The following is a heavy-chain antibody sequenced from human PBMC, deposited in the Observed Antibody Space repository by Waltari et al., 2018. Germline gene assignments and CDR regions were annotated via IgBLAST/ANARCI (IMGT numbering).Heavy chain of an antibody. J-gene: IGHJ4*02. V-gene: IGHV3-23*01. D-gene: IGHD6-13*01. CDR3: AKVGGIAAAEFQFDF. CDR2: IRGPGLTT. Sequence: EVQLLESGGGLVQPGGSLRLSCAASGFTFISYAMSWVRQAPGKVLEEVSSIRGPGLTTLYADSVKGRFSISRDNSKNTLYLQINGLRADDTAVYYCAKVGGIAAAEFQFDFWGRGTLVTVSS. CDR1: GFTFISYA.